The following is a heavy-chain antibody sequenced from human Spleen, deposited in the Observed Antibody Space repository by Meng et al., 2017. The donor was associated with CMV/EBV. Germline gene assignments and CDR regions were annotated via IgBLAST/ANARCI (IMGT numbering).Heavy chain of an antibody. CDR2: IYYSGST. V-gene: IGHV4-30-4*08. D-gene: IGHD3-22*01. CDR3: ARDRDSSGYYSDY. CDR1: GGSISSGDYY. Sequence: QVQLQESGPGLVKPSQTLSLTCTVSGGSISSGDYYWSWIRQPPGKGLEWIGYIYYSGSTYYNLSLKSRVTISVDTSKNQFSLKLSSVTAADTAVYYCARDRDSSGYYSDYWGQGTLVTVSS. J-gene: IGHJ4*02.